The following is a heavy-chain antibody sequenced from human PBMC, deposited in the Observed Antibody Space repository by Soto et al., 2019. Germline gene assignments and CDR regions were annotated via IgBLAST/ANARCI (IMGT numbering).Heavy chain of an antibody. Sequence: PGESLKISCKGSGYSFTSYWISWVRQMPGKGLEWMGRIDPSDSYTNYSPSFQGHVTISADKSISTAYLQWSSLKASDTAMYYCARWGYSCGYDYLGNYYYGMDVWGQGTTVTVSS. D-gene: IGHD5-18*01. CDR2: IDPSDSYT. J-gene: IGHJ6*02. CDR1: GYSFTSYW. CDR3: ARWGYSCGYDYLGNYYYGMDV. V-gene: IGHV5-10-1*01.